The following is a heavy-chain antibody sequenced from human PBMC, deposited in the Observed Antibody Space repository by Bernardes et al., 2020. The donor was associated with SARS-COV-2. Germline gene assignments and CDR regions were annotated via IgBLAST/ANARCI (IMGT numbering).Heavy chain of an antibody. CDR3: AKFLAGSSPHRTGATTYFDY. Sequence: GGSLRLSCAASGFTFRSYAMSWVRQAPGKGLEWVSSISGSVGTTFYADSVKGRFTISRDNSKNMMYLQMNSLRAEDTAVYYCAKFLAGSSPHRTGATTYFDYWGQGALVTVSS. J-gene: IGHJ4*02. CDR1: GFTFRSYA. V-gene: IGHV3-23*01. D-gene: IGHD1-26*01. CDR2: ISGSVGTT.